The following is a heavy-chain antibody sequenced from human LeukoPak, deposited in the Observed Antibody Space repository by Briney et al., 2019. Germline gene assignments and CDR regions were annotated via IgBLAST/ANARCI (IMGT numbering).Heavy chain of an antibody. CDR3: ARTYYDILTGFDP. J-gene: IGHJ5*02. CDR1: GYSFTSYW. D-gene: IGHD3-9*01. Sequence: GGPLNISCKGSGYSFTSYWIGWVRQMPGKGLEWMGIIYPGDSDTRYSPSFQGQVTISADKPISTAYLQWSSLKASDTAMYYCARTYYDILTGFDPWGQGTLVTVSS. V-gene: IGHV5-51*04. CDR2: IYPGDSDT.